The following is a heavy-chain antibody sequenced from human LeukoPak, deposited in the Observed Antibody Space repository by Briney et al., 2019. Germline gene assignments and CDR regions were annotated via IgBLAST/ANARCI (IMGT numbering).Heavy chain of an antibody. D-gene: IGHD3-16*02. CDR1: GYSFTSYA. Sequence: ASVTVSCKASGYSFTSYAMHWVRQAPGQRPEWMGWINAGNGNTKYSQKFQGRVTITRDTSTSTAYMELRSLRSDDTAVCYCARDIPHYDYVWGSYRPLFDYWGQGTLVTVSS. CDR2: INAGNGNT. V-gene: IGHV1-3*01. CDR3: ARDIPHYDYVWGSYRPLFDY. J-gene: IGHJ4*02.